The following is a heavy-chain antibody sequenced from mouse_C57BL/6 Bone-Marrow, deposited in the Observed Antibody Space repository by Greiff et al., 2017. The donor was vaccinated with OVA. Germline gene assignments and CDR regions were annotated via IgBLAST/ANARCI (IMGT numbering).Heavy chain of an antibody. Sequence: EVQLVESGGDLVKPGGSLKLSCAASGFTFSSYGMSWVRQTPDKRLEWVATISSGGSYTYYPDSVKGRFTISRDNAKNTLYLQMSSLESEDTAMYYCARNGYDDAMDYWGQGTAVTVTS. CDR2: ISSGGSYT. D-gene: IGHD2-2*01. CDR3: ARNGYDDAMDY. V-gene: IGHV5-6*01. J-gene: IGHJ4*01. CDR1: GFTFSSYG.